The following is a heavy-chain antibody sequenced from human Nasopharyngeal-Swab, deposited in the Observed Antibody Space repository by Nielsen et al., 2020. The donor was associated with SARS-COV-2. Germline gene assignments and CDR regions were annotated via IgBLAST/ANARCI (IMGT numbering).Heavy chain of an antibody. CDR3: AKARRTDTYGFESFDY. CDR2: ITRNSGNK. V-gene: IGHV3-9*01. D-gene: IGHD5-18*01. Sequence: SLKISCAASGFTFENYAMHWVRQPPGKGLEWVSGITRNSGNKGYVESVQGRFTISRDNARNSLYLQMNSLRAEDTALYYCAKARRTDTYGFESFDYWGQGTLVTVSS. CDR1: GFTFENYA. J-gene: IGHJ4*01.